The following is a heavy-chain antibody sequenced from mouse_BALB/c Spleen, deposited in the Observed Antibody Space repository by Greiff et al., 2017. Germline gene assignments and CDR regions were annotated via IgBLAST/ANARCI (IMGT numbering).Heavy chain of an antibody. CDR3: ARRDYYGSPFDY. D-gene: IGHD1-1*01. CDR1: GFTFSSYG. J-gene: IGHJ2*01. Sequence: EVKPVESGGGLVQPGGSLKLSCAASGFTFSSYGMSWVRQTPDKRLELVATINSNGGSTYYPDSVKGRFTISRDNAKNTLYLQMSSLKSEDTAMYYCARRDYYGSPFDYWGQGTTLTVSS. V-gene: IGHV5-6-3*01. CDR2: INSNGGST.